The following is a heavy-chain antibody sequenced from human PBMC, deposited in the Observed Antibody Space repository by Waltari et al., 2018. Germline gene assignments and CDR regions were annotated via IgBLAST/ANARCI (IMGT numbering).Heavy chain of an antibody. CDR3: AREWYSINYFDY. CDR1: GGSISSGSYY. CDR2: IYTSGST. J-gene: IGHJ4*02. V-gene: IGHV4-61*09. Sequence: QAQLQESGPGLVKPSQTLSLTCTVSGGSISSGSYYWSWIRQPAGKGLEWIGYIYTSGSTNYNPSLKSRVTISVDTSKNQFSLKLSSVTAADTAVYYCAREWYSINYFDYWGQGTLVTVSS. D-gene: IGHD6-13*01.